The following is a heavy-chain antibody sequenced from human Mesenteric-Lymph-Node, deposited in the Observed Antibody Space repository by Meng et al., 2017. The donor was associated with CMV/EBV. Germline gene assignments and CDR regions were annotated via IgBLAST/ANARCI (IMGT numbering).Heavy chain of an antibody. CDR2: IRYDGSDM. Sequence: GGSLRLSCAASGFTLSNYGMHWVRQAPGKGLEWVAFIRYDGSDMYYGDSVKGRFTISRDTSKNTLYLEVNSLSAEDTAVYYCARGCSSTSCYRYWGQGTLVTVSS. CDR1: GFTLSNYG. V-gene: IGHV3-30*02. J-gene: IGHJ4*02. CDR3: ARGCSSTSCYRY. D-gene: IGHD2-2*01.